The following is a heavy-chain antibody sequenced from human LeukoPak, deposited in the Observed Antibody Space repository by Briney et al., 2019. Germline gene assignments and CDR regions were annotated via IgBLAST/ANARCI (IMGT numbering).Heavy chain of an antibody. CDR2: IYTSGST. CDR3: AGDWNYYDSSGYYYVGAFDI. D-gene: IGHD3-22*01. CDR1: GGSISSYY. Sequence: SETLSLTCTVSGGSISSYYWSWIRQPAGKGLERIGRIYTSGSTNYNPSLKSRVTMSVDTSKNQFSLKLSSVTAADTAVYYCAGDWNYYDSSGYYYVGAFDIWGQGTMVTVSS. J-gene: IGHJ3*02. V-gene: IGHV4-4*07.